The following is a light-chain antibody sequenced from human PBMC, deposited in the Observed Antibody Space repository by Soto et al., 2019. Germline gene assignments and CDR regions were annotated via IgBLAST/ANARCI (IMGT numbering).Light chain of an antibody. CDR3: GTWYSRLSAVV. V-gene: IGLV1-51*01. CDR1: SSNIGNNY. CDR2: DNN. J-gene: IGLJ2*01. Sequence: QSVLTQPPSVSAAPGQKVTISCSGSSSNIGNNYVSWYQQLPGTAPKLLIYDNNKRPSGIPDRFSGSKSGTSATLGITGLQTGDYSDYYCGTWYSRLSAVVFGRGTKLTVL.